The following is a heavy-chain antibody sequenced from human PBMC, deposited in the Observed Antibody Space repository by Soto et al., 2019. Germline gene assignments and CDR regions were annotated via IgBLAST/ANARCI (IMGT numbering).Heavy chain of an antibody. CDR3: ARSQNVSRFLECVGDFEH. Sequence: QVQLVQSGAEVKKPGSSVKVSCKASGGTFSNYAISWVRQAPGQGLEWMGGTIPMFGTARYAQKFQGRVSFIADKSTSTAYMELSSLRSNDMAIYYCARSQNVSRFLECVGDFEHWGQGTLVTVSS. J-gene: IGHJ5*02. CDR2: TIPMFGTA. CDR1: GGTFSNYA. D-gene: IGHD3-3*01. V-gene: IGHV1-69*06.